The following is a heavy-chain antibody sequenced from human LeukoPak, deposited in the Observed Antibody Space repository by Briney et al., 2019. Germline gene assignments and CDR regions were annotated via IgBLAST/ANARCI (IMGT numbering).Heavy chain of an antibody. D-gene: IGHD3-3*01. V-gene: IGHV1-2*02. CDR3: ARDMGRIFGVVTTDY. Sequence: ASVKVSCKASGYTFTGYYMHWVRQAPGQGLEWMEWINPNSGGTNYAQKFQGRVTMTRDTSISTAYMELSRLRSDDTAVYYCARDMGRIFGVVTTDYWGQGTLVTVSS. CDR2: INPNSGGT. J-gene: IGHJ4*02. CDR1: GYTFTGYY.